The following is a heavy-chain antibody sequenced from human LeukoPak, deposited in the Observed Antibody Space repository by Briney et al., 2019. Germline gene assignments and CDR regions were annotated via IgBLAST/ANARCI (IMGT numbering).Heavy chain of an antibody. J-gene: IGHJ4*02. CDR2: IWYVGSNK. CDR1: GFMFRSYG. Sequence: GGSLRLSCAASGFMFRSYGMHWVRQAPGKGLEWVAVIWYVGSNKYYTDSVKGRFTISRDNSNNTLYLQMNSLRVEDTAVYYCARGHVRGYSYGFGYWGQGSLVTVSS. V-gene: IGHV3-33*08. CDR3: ARGHVRGYSYGFGY. D-gene: IGHD5-18*01.